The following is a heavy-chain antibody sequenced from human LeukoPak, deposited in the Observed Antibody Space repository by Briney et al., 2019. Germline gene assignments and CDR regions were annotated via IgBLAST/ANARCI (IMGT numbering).Heavy chain of an antibody. J-gene: IGHJ5*02. Sequence: PSETLSLTCTVSGDSISSFYWSWIRQPAGKGLEWIGRIYTSGSTNYNPSLKSRVTMSVDTSKNQFSLNLRSVTAADTAVYYCGRDSGTTGEVKFDPWGQGTLVTVSS. CDR2: IYTSGST. CDR3: GRDSGTTGEVKFDP. V-gene: IGHV4-4*07. D-gene: IGHD3-10*01. CDR1: GDSISSFY.